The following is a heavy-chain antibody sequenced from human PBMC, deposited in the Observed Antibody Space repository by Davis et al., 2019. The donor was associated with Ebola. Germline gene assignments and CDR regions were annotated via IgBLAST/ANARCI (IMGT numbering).Heavy chain of an antibody. CDR1: AYTFTNYY. Sequence: AASAKVSCKASAYTFTNYYMHWVRHAPGQGLEWMGMINPNDGRTIYAQKFQGRVTVTRDTSTTTVYMDLSSLRSEDTALYYCTTPGGQDSGYDVFDIWGQGTMVTVSS. J-gene: IGHJ3*02. CDR2: INPNDGRT. V-gene: IGHV1-46*03. D-gene: IGHD5-12*01. CDR3: TTPGGQDSGYDVFDI.